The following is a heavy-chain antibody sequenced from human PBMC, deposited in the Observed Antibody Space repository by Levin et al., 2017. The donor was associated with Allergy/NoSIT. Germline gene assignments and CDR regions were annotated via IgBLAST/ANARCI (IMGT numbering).Heavy chain of an antibody. D-gene: IGHD6-19*01. CDR1: GLTFSNAW. Sequence: GGSLRLSCAASGLTFSNAWMMWVRQAPGKGLEWVGRIKSKTDGGTIDYAAPVKGRFTISRDDSKNTLYLQMNSLRTEDTAVYYCTFGYSSGWSWDDCWGQGTLVTVSS. J-gene: IGHJ4*02. CDR3: TFGYSSGWSWDDC. V-gene: IGHV3-15*01. CDR2: IKSKTDGGTI.